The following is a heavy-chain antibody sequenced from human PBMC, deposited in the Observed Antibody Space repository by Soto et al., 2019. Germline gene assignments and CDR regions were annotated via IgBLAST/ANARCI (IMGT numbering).Heavy chain of an antibody. CDR2: IKNDGSEK. D-gene: IGHD5-18*01. CDR3: VTGYHSDY. Sequence: EQLVESGGALVRPGESLRLSCAASGISTSSYWMGWVRQAPGRGLEWVASIKNDGSEKYYMDSLKGRFTISRDNALNSLYLQMNSLRAEDTAVYFCVTGYHSDYWGQGPLVTVSS. J-gene: IGHJ4*02. V-gene: IGHV3-7*03. CDR1: GISTSSYW.